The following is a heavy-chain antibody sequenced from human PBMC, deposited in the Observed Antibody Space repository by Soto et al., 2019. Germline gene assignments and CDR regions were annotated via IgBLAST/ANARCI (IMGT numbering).Heavy chain of an antibody. CDR3: ARHGGSTSVGWWFDP. J-gene: IGHJ5*02. CDR2: IYYSGST. CDR1: GGSISSYY. V-gene: IGHV4-59*08. D-gene: IGHD2-2*01. Sequence: PSETLSLTCTVSGGSISSYYWSWIRQPPGKGLEWIGYIYYSGSTNYNPSLKSRVTISVDTSKNQFSLKLSSVTAADTAVYYCARHGGSTSVGWWFDPWGQGTLVTVSS.